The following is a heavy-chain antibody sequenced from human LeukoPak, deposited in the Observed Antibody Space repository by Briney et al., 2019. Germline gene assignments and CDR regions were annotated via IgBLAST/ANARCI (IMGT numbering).Heavy chain of an antibody. V-gene: IGHV3-74*01. J-gene: IGHJ4*02. CDR2: INSDGSST. D-gene: IGHD6-19*01. CDR3: LMYTNGWN. CDR1: GSTISANY. Sequence: PGGSLRLSCAVSGSTISANYMHWLRQAPGKGLVWVSRINSDGSSTTYADSVRGRFTISRDNAKNMLYLQMNSLRAEDTAMYYCLMYTNGWNWGQGALVTVSS.